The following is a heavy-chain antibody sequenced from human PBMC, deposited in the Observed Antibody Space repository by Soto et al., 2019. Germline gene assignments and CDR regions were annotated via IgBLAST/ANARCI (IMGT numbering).Heavy chain of an antibody. CDR3: ACQQLLPFCYVLDV. D-gene: IGHD1-26*01. V-gene: IGHV4-59*01. CDR2: IYYRGST. CDR1: GGSISGYY. Sequence: SETLSLTCNVSGGSISGYYWSWIRQSPGKGLEYIGYIYYRGSTNYNSSLKSRVTMSVDTSRNQFSLKMNSVTAADTAVYYCACQQLLPFCYVLDVCGQGTTVIVSS. J-gene: IGHJ6*02.